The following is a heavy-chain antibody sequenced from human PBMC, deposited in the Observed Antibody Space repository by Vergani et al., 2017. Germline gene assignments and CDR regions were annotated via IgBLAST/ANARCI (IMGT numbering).Heavy chain of an antibody. J-gene: IGHJ6*02. Sequence: QVQLVQSGAEVKKPGASVKVSCKASGYTFTSYAMHWVRQAPGQRLEWMGWINAGNGNTKYSQKFQGRVTITRDTSASTAYMELSSLRSEDTAVYYCARGGGGYCSGGSCPGAGEAYYYDGMDVWGQGTTVTVSS. D-gene: IGHD2-15*01. CDR2: INAGNGNT. V-gene: IGHV1-3*01. CDR3: ARGGGGYCSGGSCPGAGEAYYYDGMDV. CDR1: GYTFTSYA.